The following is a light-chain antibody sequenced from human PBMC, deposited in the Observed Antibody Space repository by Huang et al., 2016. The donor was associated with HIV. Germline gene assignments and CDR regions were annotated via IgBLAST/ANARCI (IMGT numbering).Light chain of an antibody. Sequence: IQLTQSPPSVSASVGDSVTFTCRASQDITTFLAWYQQKPGKAPQLLISGASTLQSGVPSRFRGSGSGTDFSLTISSLQPEDIATYYYQQLTTYPLTFGPGTRLEIK. V-gene: IGKV1-9*01. CDR1: QDITTF. CDR2: GAS. J-gene: IGKJ5*01. CDR3: QQLTTYPLT.